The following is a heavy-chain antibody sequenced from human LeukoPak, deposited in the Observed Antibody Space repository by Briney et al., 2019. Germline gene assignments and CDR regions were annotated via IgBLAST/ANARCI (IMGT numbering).Heavy chain of an antibody. D-gene: IGHD3-22*01. Sequence: GGSLRLSCAASGFTFSTYAVNWVRQAPGKGLEWVSAISSSGGTTYYADTVRGRFTISRDSAKNTLYLQMKSLRADDTAVYYCARDMVHSSGAFDSWGQGTLVTVSS. CDR3: ARDMVHSSGAFDS. CDR1: GFTFSTYA. CDR2: ISSSGGTT. V-gene: IGHV3-23*01. J-gene: IGHJ4*02.